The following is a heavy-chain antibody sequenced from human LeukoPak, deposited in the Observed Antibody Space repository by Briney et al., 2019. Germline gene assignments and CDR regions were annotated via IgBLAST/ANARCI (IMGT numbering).Heavy chain of an antibody. D-gene: IGHD6-19*01. CDR3: ARANGSGWSTKDWFDP. CDR1: GGSFSGYY. CDR2: INHSGST. Sequence: SETLSLTCAVYGGSFSGYYWSWIRQPPGKGLEWIGEINHSGSTNYNPSLKSRVTISVDTSKNQFSLKLSSVTAADTAVYYCARANGSGWSTKDWFDPWGQGTLVTVSS. V-gene: IGHV4-34*01. J-gene: IGHJ5*02.